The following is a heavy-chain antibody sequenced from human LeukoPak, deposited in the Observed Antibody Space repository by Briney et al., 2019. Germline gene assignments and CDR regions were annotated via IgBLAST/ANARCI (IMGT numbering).Heavy chain of an antibody. CDR3: ARGSDYHLDF. V-gene: IGHV3-30*02. J-gene: IGHJ4*02. CDR2: IRYDGSNK. D-gene: IGHD3-16*01. CDR1: GFTFSNYG. Sequence: PGGSLRLSCAASGFTFSNYGMHWVRQAPGKGLEWVAFIRYDGSNKYYAESVKGRFTFSRDNSKNTLYLQMNSLRPEDTAVYYCARGSDYHLDFWGQGILVTVSS.